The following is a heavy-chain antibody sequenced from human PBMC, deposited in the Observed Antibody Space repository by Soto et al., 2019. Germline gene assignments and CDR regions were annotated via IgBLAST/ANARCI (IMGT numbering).Heavy chain of an antibody. J-gene: IGHJ5*02. D-gene: IGHD6-13*01. CDR3: ARNGRIAAAGKRSLPNNWFDP. Sequence: SLRLSCAASGFTFDDYAMHWVRQAPGKGLEWVSGISWNSGSIGYADSVKARFTISRDNAKNSLYLQMNSLRAEDTAVYYCARNGRIAAAGKRSLPNNWFDPWGQGTLVTVSS. CDR1: GFTFDDYA. CDR2: ISWNSGSI. V-gene: IGHV3-9*01.